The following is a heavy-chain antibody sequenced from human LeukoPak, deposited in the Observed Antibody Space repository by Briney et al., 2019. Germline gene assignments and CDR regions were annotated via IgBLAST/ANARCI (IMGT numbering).Heavy chain of an antibody. J-gene: IGHJ4*02. CDR2: ISGSGGST. CDR1: GFTFSSYG. Sequence: GGSLRLSCAASGFTFSSYGMSWVRQAPGKGLEWVSAISGSGGSTYYADSVKGRFTISRDNSKNTLYLQMNSLRAEDTAVYYCARLHEWFGESSGVNYWGQGTLVTVSS. V-gene: IGHV3-23*01. D-gene: IGHD3-10*01. CDR3: ARLHEWFGESSGVNY.